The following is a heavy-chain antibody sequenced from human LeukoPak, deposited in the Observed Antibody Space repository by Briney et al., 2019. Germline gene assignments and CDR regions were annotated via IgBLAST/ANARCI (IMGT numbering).Heavy chain of an antibody. CDR1: GYTFTSYY. CDR3: ARGRGGSGSSNWFDP. V-gene: IGHV1-46*04. Sequence: ASVKVSCKASGYTFTSYYMHWVRQAPGQGLEWMGIISPNGGSTYYAQKLQGRVTMTRDTSTTTVYMELSSLRSEDTAVYFCARGRGGSGSSNWFDPWGQGTLVTVSS. J-gene: IGHJ5*02. D-gene: IGHD3-10*01. CDR2: ISPNGGST.